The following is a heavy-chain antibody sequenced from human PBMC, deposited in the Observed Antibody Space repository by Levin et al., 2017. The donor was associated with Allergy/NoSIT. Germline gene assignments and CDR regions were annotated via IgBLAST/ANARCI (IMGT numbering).Heavy chain of an antibody. J-gene: IGHJ2*01. CDR3: ARSPGGWTHSIWSFDR. D-gene: IGHD6-19*01. V-gene: IGHV6-1*01. CDR1: GDSVSSTTVS. CDR2: TYYRSKWYY. Sequence: KASETLSLTCAISGDSVSSTTVSWDWIRQSPSRGLEWLGRTYYRSKWYYDYAVSVKSRITINADTSKNQFSLHLNSVTPEDTATYYCARSPGGWTHSIWSFDRWGRGTSVTVSS.